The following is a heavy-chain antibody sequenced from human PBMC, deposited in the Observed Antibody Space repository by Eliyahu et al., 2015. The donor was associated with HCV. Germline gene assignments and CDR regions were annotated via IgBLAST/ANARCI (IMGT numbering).Heavy chain of an antibody. D-gene: IGHD6-13*01. V-gene: IGHV1-46*01. Sequence: QVQLVQSGAEVKKPGASVKVSCKASGYTFTSYYMHWVRQAPGQELEWMGIINPSGGSTSYAQKFQGRVTMTRDTSTSTVYMELSSLRSEDTAVYYCARADSSWEDGGLVDYWGQGTLVTVSS. J-gene: IGHJ4*02. CDR2: INPSGGST. CDR1: GYTFTSYY. CDR3: ARADSSWEDGGLVDY.